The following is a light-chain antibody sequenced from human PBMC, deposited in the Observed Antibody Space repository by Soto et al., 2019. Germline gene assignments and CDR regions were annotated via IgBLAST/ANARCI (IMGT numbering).Light chain of an antibody. CDR2: DAS. J-gene: IGKJ4*01. CDR3: QQRSVWPLP. V-gene: IGKV3-11*01. Sequence: EIVLTQSPATLSLSPGERATLSVRARQTVVRTLAWYQQKRGQAPSLLINDASNRASGIPGRDSGSGSGTDFDLKIRSLEPEDVAVYSCQQRSVWPLPFGGGTTVEIK. CDR1: QTVVRT.